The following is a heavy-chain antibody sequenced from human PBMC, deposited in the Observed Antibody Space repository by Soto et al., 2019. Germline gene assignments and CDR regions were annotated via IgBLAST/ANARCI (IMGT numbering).Heavy chain of an antibody. CDR1: GFSVSNARKG. CDR3: ERTDDRSTYWYFEL. D-gene: IGHD3-22*01. V-gene: IGHV2-26*01. CDR2: IFSNDDK. J-gene: IGHJ2*01. Sequence: SGPTLVNPTETLTLTCTVSGFSVSNARKGVSWIRRPPGKALEWLAHIFSNDDKSYSTWLESRLTISKVTSKSQVVLTMASMDPWDTSTYYCERTDDRSTYWYFELWGRGTLVTVSS.